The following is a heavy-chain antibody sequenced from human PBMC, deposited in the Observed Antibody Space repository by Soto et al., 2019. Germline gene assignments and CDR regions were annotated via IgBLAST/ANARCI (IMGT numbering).Heavy chain of an antibody. Sequence: SQTLSLTFAISGDSVSSNSAAWNWIRQSPSRGLEWLGRTYYRSKWYNDYAVSVKSRITINPDTSKNQFSLQLNSVTPEDTAVYYCARGSHDYGDYVGYSGMDVWGQGTTVTSP. V-gene: IGHV6-1*01. CDR3: ARGSHDYGDYVGYSGMDV. D-gene: IGHD4-17*01. CDR1: GDSVSSNSAA. J-gene: IGHJ6*02. CDR2: TYYRSKWYN.